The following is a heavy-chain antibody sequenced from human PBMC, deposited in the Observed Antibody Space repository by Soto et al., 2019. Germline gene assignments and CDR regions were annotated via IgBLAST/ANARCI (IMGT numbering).Heavy chain of an antibody. CDR3: ARDHESITDRMLQY. J-gene: IGHJ4*02. CDR1: GDTFASFG. D-gene: IGHD2-15*01. V-gene: IGHV1-18*01. Sequence: AASVKVSCKASGDTFASFGFSWVRQAPGQGLEWLGWISAYNGNTHYAQKVRDRVTLTTDTSTNTAYMALRSLTSDDTAVYYCARDHESITDRMLQYWGQGTRVTVSS. CDR2: ISAYNGNT.